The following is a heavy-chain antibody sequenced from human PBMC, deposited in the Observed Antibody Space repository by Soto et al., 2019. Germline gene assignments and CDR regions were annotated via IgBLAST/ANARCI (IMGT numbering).Heavy chain of an antibody. V-gene: IGHV3-30-3*01. CDR1: EFTFSDYA. J-gene: IGHJ3*02. Sequence: GGSLRLSCAASEFTFSDYAMHWVRQAPGKGLEWVAVISDDGDKVFYADSMKDRLTISRDNSKSTLFLQLTSLGPEDTALYYCARAHYHDSSGPNGHAFDIWGQGTLVTVSS. CDR3: ARAHYHDSSGPNGHAFDI. CDR2: ISDDGDKV. D-gene: IGHD3-22*01.